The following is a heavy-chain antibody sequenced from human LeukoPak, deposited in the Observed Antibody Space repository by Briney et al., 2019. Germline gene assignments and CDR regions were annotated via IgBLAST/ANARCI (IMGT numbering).Heavy chain of an antibody. CDR1: GYTFTGYY. Sequence: ASVKVSCKASGYTFTGYYMHWVRQAPGQGLEWMGRINPNSGGTNYAQKFQGRVTMTRDTSISTAYMELSRLRSDDTAVHYCARCQFGGYEFDYWGQGTLVTVSS. J-gene: IGHJ4*02. V-gene: IGHV1-2*06. CDR3: ARCQFGGYEFDY. CDR2: INPNSGGT. D-gene: IGHD5-12*01.